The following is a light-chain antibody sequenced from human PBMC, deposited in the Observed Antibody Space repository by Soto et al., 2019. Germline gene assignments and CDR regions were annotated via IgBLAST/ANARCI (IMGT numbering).Light chain of an antibody. CDR1: SSDIGGYNY. J-gene: IGLJ2*01. CDR3: SSYTSSSILV. Sequence: QSALTQPASVSGSPGQSITISCTGTSSDIGGYNYVSWYQHHPGRAPKLMIYEVSNRPSGISSRFSGSKSGNTASLTISGLQAEDEAAYYCSSYTSSSILVFGGGTKVTVL. V-gene: IGLV2-14*01. CDR2: EVS.